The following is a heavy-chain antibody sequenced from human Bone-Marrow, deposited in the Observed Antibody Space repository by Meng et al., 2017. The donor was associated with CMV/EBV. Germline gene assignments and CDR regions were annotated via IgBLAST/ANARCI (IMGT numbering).Heavy chain of an antibody. CDR1: GGSISSYY. CDR3: ARVALNYYDSSGPFDY. V-gene: IGHV4-4*07. Sequence: SETLSLTCTVSGGSISSYYWSWIRQPAGKGLEWIGRIYTSGGTNYNPSLKSRVTMSVDTSKNQFSLKLSSVTAADTAVYCCARVALNYYDSSGPFDYWGQGTLVTVSS. J-gene: IGHJ4*02. D-gene: IGHD3-22*01. CDR2: IYTSGGT.